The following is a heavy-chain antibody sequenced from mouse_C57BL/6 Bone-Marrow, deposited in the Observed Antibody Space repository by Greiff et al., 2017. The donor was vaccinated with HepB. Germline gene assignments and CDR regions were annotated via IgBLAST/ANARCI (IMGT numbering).Heavy chain of an antibody. D-gene: IGHD2-4*01. Sequence: QVQLQQSGAELVRPGASVKLSCKASGYTFTDYYINWVKQRPGQGLEWIARIYPGSGNTYYNEKFKGKATLTAEKSSSTAYMQLSSLTSEDSAVYFCARSYEYDEGAFDYWGQGTTLTVSS. CDR2: IYPGSGNT. CDR1: GYTFTDYY. CDR3: ARSYEYDEGAFDY. J-gene: IGHJ2*01. V-gene: IGHV1-76*01.